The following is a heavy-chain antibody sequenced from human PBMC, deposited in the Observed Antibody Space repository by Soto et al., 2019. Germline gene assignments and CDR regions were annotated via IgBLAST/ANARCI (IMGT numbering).Heavy chain of an antibody. CDR2: ISGSGSNT. V-gene: IGHV3-23*01. CDR3: AKDYGDSDWFDP. CDR1: GFTFCSYA. J-gene: IGHJ5*02. Sequence: PGGSLRLSCVTSGFTFCSYAMGWVRQAPGKGLEWVSAISGSGSNTNYTDSVKGRVTISRDNSKNTLYLQMNSLRAEDTAVYYCAKDYGDSDWFDPWGQGTLVTVSS. D-gene: IGHD4-17*01.